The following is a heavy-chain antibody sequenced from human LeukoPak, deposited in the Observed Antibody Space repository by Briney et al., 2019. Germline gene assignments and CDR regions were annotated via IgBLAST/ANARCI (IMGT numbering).Heavy chain of an antibody. D-gene: IGHD5-18*01. Sequence: GGSLRLSCAASGFTFSSYSMNWVRQAPGKGLEWVSSISSSSSCIYYADSVKGRFTISRDNAKNSLYLQMNSLRAEDTAVYYCARDISVRGDYSYGYVYYYYYMDVWGKGTTVTVSS. CDR3: ARDISVRGDYSYGYVYYYYYMDV. V-gene: IGHV3-21*01. CDR1: GFTFSSYS. CDR2: ISSSSSCI. J-gene: IGHJ6*03.